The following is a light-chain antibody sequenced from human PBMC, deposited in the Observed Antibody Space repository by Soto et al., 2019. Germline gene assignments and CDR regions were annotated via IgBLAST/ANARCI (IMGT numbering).Light chain of an antibody. V-gene: IGKV1-39*01. Sequence: DIQMTQSPSSLSASVGDRVTITCRASQSISTYLNWYQQIPGKAPKLLIYAASTLQSRVPSRFSGGGSGTDFTLTMNGLQPDDFATYFCQQGYSNPRTFGQGTKLEIK. CDR1: QSISTY. CDR3: QQGYSNPRT. CDR2: AAS. J-gene: IGKJ2*02.